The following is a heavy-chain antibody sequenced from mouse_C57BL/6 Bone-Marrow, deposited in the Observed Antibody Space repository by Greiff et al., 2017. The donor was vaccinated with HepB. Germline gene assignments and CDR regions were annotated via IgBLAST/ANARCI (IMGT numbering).Heavy chain of an antibody. CDR1: GFNIKNTY. Sequence: EVQRVESVAELVRPGASVKLSCTASGFNIKNTYMHWVKQKPEQGLEWIGRIDPANGNTKYAPKFQGKATITEATSSNTAYLQLSSLTSEDTAIYYCVIYGNYAYWGQGTTLTVAS. D-gene: IGHD2-1*01. V-gene: IGHV14-3*01. CDR2: IDPANGNT. J-gene: IGHJ2*01. CDR3: VIYGNYAY.